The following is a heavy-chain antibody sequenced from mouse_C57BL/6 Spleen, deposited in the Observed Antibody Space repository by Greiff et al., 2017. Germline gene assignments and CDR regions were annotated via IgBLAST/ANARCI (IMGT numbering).Heavy chain of an antibody. CDR2: ITHSGAT. J-gene: IGHJ3*01. V-gene: IGHV12-3*01. CDR3: AGDPRGYYLFAY. Sequence: VKLQESGPGLVKPSQSLFLTCSITGFPITSGYYWIWIRQSPGKPLEWMGYITHSGATFYNPSLQRPISITRETSKNQFFLQLNSVTTEDTAMYYCAGDPRGYYLFAYWGQGTLVTVSA. CDR1: GFPITSGYY. D-gene: IGHD2-3*01.